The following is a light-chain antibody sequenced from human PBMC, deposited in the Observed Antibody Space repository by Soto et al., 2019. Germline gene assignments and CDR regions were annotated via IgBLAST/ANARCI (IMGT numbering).Light chain of an antibody. Sequence: QSALTQPASVSGSPGQSITISCTGTSSDVGRYNYVSWYQQHPAKAPKVLIYEVSNRPSGVSNRFSGSKSGNTASLTISGLHAEDEADYYCASYTSTSTLFGGGTKLTVL. CDR3: ASYTSTSTL. J-gene: IGLJ2*01. V-gene: IGLV2-14*01. CDR2: EVS. CDR1: SSDVGRYNY.